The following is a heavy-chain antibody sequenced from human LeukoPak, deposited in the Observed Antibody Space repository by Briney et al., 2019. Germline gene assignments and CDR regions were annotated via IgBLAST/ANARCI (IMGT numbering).Heavy chain of an antibody. J-gene: IGHJ4*02. V-gene: IGHV3-21*01. CDR1: GFTFSSYS. Sequence: GGSLRLSCAASGFTFSSYSMNWVRQAPGKGLEWVSSISSSSSYIYYADSVKGRFTISRDNAKNSLYLQMNSLRAEDTAAYYCARAEAVAGSFDYWGQGTLVTVSS. D-gene: IGHD6-19*01. CDR3: ARAEAVAGSFDY. CDR2: ISSSSSYI.